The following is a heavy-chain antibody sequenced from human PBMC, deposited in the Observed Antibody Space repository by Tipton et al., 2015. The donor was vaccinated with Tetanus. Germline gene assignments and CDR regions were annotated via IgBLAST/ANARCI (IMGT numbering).Heavy chain of an antibody. CDR3: ARGGTMDY. Sequence: QVQLVQSGAEVKKPGASVKVSCKASGYTFTSFGINWVRQAPGQGLEWMGWINTDKGSTNYAQNLRGRVIMTTDTSTLTAYMELRSLRSDDTAVYYCARGGTMDYWGQGTLVTVSA. CDR1: GYTFTSFG. V-gene: IGHV1-18*01. CDR2: INTDKGST. D-gene: IGHD1-1*01. J-gene: IGHJ4*02.